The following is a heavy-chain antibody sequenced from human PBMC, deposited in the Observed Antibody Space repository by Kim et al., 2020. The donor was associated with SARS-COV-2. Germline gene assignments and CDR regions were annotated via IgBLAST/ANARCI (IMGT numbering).Heavy chain of an antibody. CDR3: ARDYNWNDGWFDP. CDR2: IIPIFGTA. J-gene: IGHJ5*02. Sequence: SVKVSCKASGCTFSSYAISWVRQAPGQGLEWMGGIIPIFGTANYAQKFQGRVPITADESTSTAYMELSSLRSEDTAEYYCARDYNWNDGWFDPWGQGTL. CDR1: GCTFSSYA. V-gene: IGHV1-69*13. D-gene: IGHD1-1*01.